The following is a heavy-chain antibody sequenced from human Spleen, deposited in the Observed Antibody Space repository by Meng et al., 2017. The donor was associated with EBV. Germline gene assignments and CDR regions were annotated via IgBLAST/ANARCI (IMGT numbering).Heavy chain of an antibody. CDR2: ISFGGNT. CDR3: ARHRWETRPYFDP. J-gene: IGHJ4*02. CDR1: GCSISRSTYC. D-gene: IGHD1-26*01. Sequence: QSQAQAGRVGLVQPAALLSLTSTLSGCSISRSTYCCGWLRQSPGMVLELIGSISFGGNTLYNPSIKSQVFISVETSRNQSSLLVSSVTAADAAIYFCARHRWETRPYFDPWGQGTLVTVSS. V-gene: IGHV4-39*01.